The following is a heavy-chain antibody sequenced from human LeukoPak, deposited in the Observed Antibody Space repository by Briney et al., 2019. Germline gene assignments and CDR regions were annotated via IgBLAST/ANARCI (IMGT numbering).Heavy chain of an antibody. D-gene: IGHD3-10*01. J-gene: IGHJ6*02. CDR3: ARDRTYHYGSGTYSAYYYGMDV. CDR1: GGSISSYY. V-gene: IGHV4-4*07. Sequence: SETLSLTCTVSGGSISSYYWSWIRQPAGKGLEWIGRIYTSGSTNYNPSLKSRVTMSVDTSKNQFSLKLSSVTAADTAVYYCARDRTYHYGSGTYSAYYYGMDVWGQGTTVTVSS. CDR2: IYTSGST.